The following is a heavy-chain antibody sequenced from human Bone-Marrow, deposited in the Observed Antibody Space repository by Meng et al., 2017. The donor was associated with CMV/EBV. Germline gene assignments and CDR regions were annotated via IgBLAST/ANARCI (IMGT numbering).Heavy chain of an antibody. CDR2: ISSRSTTI. CDR3: ARADGSEYSSSSGLGGIDY. J-gene: IGHJ4*02. D-gene: IGHD6-6*01. CDR1: GFTFSDYY. Sequence: GESLKISCAASGFTFSDYYMSWIRQAPGKGLEWVSYISSRSTTIHYADSVKGRFTVSRDNAKKSLYLQMNSLRAEDTAVYYCARADGSEYSSSSGLGGIDYWGQGPLVTVSS. V-gene: IGHV3-11*04.